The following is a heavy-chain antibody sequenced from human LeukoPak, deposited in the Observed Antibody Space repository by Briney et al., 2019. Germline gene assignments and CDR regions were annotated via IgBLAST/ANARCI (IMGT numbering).Heavy chain of an antibody. J-gene: IGHJ4*02. Sequence: GGSLRLFCAASGFTFSTSAIHWVCQAPGKGLEWVAFIQNDEIDKFYADSVKGRFTISRDNSKNTLYLQMNSLRAEDTAVYYCAKEVKLLPFDCWGQGTLVTVSS. CDR1: GFTFSTSA. V-gene: IGHV3-30*02. CDR2: IQNDEIDK. D-gene: IGHD4-23*01. CDR3: AKEVKLLPFDC.